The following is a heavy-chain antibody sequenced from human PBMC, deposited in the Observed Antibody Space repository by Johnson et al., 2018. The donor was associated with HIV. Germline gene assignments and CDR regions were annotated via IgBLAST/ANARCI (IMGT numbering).Heavy chain of an antibody. Sequence: VQLVESGGGVVRPGGSLRLSCEGSGFSFDDYGMSWVRHRPGKGLDCVSGFNWNCGSTGSADSVTGRFSISRDNAKNSLYLQMNTLSAEDTALYYCVRASGYSSDGENSRVDGFDIWGQGTVVTVSS. CDR1: GFSFDDYG. CDR2: FNWNCGST. D-gene: IGHD6-19*01. CDR3: VRASGYSSDGENSRVDGFDI. J-gene: IGHJ3*02. V-gene: IGHV3-20*04.